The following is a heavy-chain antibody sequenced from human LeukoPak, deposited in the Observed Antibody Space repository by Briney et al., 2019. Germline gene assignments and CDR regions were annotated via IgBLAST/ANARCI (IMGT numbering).Heavy chain of an antibody. Sequence: PSETLSLTCAVYGGSFSDYYWSWIRLPPGKGLEWIGEINHSEGTNYNPSLKSRVTVSVDTSKNQFSLKLSSVTAADTAVYYCARVYGSGSERRRSYYYYYMDVWGKGTTVTISS. CDR2: INHSEGT. D-gene: IGHD3-10*01. J-gene: IGHJ6*03. V-gene: IGHV4-34*01. CDR3: ARVYGSGSERRRSYYYYYMDV. CDR1: GGSFSDYY.